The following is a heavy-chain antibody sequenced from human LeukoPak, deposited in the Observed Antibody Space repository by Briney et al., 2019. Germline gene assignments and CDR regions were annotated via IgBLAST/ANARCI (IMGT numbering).Heavy chain of an antibody. D-gene: IGHD6-19*01. J-gene: IGHJ4*02. V-gene: IGHV1-24*01. CDR3: ATPRGGAVAGTYDFDH. Sequence: ASVKVSFNVSGYTLTELSMHWVRQAPGKGLEWMGGFDHEEDETIYAQKFQGRITMTEDTSTDTAYMELSSLTSEDTAVYYCATPRGGAVAGTYDFDHWGQGTLVTVSP. CDR1: GYTLTELS. CDR2: FDHEEDET.